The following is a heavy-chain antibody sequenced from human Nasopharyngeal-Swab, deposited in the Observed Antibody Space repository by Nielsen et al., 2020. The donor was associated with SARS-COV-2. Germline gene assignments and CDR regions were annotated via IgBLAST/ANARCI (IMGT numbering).Heavy chain of an antibody. CDR3: ARESWIQDCYYYYGMDV. V-gene: IGHV3-30-3*01. J-gene: IGHJ6*02. CDR1: GFTFSSYA. Sequence: GESLKISCAASGFTFSSYAMHWVRQAPGKGLEWVAVISYDGSNKYYADSVKGRFTISRDNSKNTLYLQMNSLRAEDTAVYYCARESWIQDCYYYYGMDVWGQGTTVTVSS. CDR2: ISYDGSNK. D-gene: IGHD5-18*01.